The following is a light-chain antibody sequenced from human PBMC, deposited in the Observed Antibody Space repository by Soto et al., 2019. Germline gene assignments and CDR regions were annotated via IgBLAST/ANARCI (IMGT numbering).Light chain of an antibody. CDR2: RNN. J-gene: IGLJ1*01. V-gene: IGLV1-47*01. CDR3: AAWDDSLSGYV. CDR1: SSNIGSDY. Sequence: HSALTQPPSSSVTPGQRVTISCSGSSSNIGSDYVYWYQQFPGTAPKLLIYRNNQRPSGVPDRFSGSKSGTSASLAISGLRSEDEADYYCAAWDDSLSGYVFGTGTKVTVL.